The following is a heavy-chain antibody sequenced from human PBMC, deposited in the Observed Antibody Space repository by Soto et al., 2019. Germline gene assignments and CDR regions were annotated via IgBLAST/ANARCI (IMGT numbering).Heavy chain of an antibody. J-gene: IGHJ5*02. CDR1: GGSISSYY. Sequence: SETLSLTCTVSGGSISSYYWSWIRQPPGKGLEWIGYIYYSGSTNYNPSLKSRVTISVDTSKNQFSLKLSSVTAADTAVYYCAGDSSGDEGERRGFDPGGQGPLVTVSP. V-gene: IGHV4-59*01. D-gene: IGHD6-25*01. CDR2: IYYSGST. CDR3: AGDSSGDEGERRGFDP.